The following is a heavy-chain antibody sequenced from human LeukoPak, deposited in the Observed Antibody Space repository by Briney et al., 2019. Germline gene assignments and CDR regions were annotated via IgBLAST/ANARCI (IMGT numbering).Heavy chain of an antibody. CDR3: ARASAPAGLDY. D-gene: IGHD6-19*01. J-gene: IGHJ4*02. CDR2: IWYDGSNK. V-gene: IGHV3-33*01. CDR1: GFTFSGYG. Sequence: GGSLGLSCAASGFTFSGYGMHWVRQAPGKGLEWVAVIWYDGSNKYYVDSVKGRFTIPRDNSKDTLYLQMNSLRAEHTALYYCARASAPAGLDYWGQGTLVTVSS.